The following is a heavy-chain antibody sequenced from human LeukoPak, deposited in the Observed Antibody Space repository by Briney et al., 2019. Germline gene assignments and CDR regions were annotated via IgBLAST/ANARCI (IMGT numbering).Heavy chain of an antibody. CDR3: ARGGVGASSLGN. Sequence: SQTLSLTCAISGDSVSTNSAAWNWIRQSPSRGLEWLGRTYYRSKWYNDYAASVKSRITINPDTSENQFSLQLNSVIPEDTAVYYCARGGVGASSLGNWGQGTLVTVSS. CDR1: GDSVSTNSAA. CDR2: TYYRSKWYN. D-gene: IGHD1-26*01. J-gene: IGHJ4*02. V-gene: IGHV6-1*01.